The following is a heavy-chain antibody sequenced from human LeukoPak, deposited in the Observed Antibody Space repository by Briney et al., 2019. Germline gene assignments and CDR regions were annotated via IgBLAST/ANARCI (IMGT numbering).Heavy chain of an antibody. CDR3: AKSWGSGSSWSYFDY. Sequence: GGSLRLSCAASGFTFSSYAMSWVRQAPGKGLEWVSAISGSGGSTYYADSVKGRFTISRDNSKNTLYLQMNSLRAEDTAVYYCAKSWGSGSSWSYFDYWGQGTLVTVSS. CDR1: GFTFSSYA. D-gene: IGHD6-13*01. CDR2: ISGSGGST. V-gene: IGHV3-23*01. J-gene: IGHJ4*02.